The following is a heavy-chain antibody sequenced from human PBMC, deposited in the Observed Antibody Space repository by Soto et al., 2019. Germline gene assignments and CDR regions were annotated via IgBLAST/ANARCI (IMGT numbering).Heavy chain of an antibody. CDR3: ASQYCSGGSCYYYYYYMDV. CDR1: SGSISSSSYY. J-gene: IGHJ6*03. D-gene: IGHD2-15*01. CDR2: IYYSGST. Sequence: SETMSLTCTVSSGSISSSSYYWGWIRQPPGKGLEWIGSIYYSGSTYYNPSLKSRVTISVDASKNQFSLKLSSVTAADTAVYYCASQYCSGGSCYYYYYYMDVWGKGTTVTVSS. V-gene: IGHV4-39*01.